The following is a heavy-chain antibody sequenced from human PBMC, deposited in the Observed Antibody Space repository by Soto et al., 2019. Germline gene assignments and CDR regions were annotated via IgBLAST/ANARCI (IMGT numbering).Heavy chain of an antibody. CDR2: VYYSGST. J-gene: IGHJ4*01. Sequence: SETLSLTCDVSGDSINTYYWSWIRQPPGKGLEWIGYVYYSGSTLYNPSLESRVTLSIDMSKKQVSLKLNSVIAADTAVYYCARTRMIESWIDYWGHGTLVTVS. V-gene: IGHV4-59*01. CDR1: GDSINTYY. CDR3: ARTRMIESWIDY. D-gene: IGHD2-21*01.